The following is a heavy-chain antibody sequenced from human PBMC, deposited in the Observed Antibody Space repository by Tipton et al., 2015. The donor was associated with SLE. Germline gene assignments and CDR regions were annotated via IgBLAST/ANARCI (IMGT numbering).Heavy chain of an antibody. Sequence: SGFTFSSYGMHWVRQAPGKGLEWVAFIRYDGSNKYYADSVKGRFTISRDNSKNTLYLQMNSLRAEDTAVYYCAKALDAQWLGEADYWGQGTLVTVSS. V-gene: IGHV3-30*02. CDR1: GFTFSSYG. J-gene: IGHJ4*02. D-gene: IGHD6-19*01. CDR3: AKALDAQWLGEADY. CDR2: IRYDGSNK.